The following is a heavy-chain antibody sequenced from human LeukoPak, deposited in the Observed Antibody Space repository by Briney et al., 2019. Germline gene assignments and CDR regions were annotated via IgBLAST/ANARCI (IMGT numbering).Heavy chain of an antibody. CDR1: GGSFSGYY. Sequence: SETLSLTCAVYGGSFSGYYWSWIRQPPGKGLEWIGEINHSGSTNYNPSLKSRVTISVDTSKNQFSLKLSCVTAADTAVYYCARGQYSNYGRVAFDIWGQGTMVTVSS. V-gene: IGHV4-34*01. D-gene: IGHD4-11*01. J-gene: IGHJ3*02. CDR2: INHSGST. CDR3: ARGQYSNYGRVAFDI.